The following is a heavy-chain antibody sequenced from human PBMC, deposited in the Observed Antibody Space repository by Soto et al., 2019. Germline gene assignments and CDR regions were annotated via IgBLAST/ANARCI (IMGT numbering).Heavy chain of an antibody. J-gene: IGHJ4*02. D-gene: IGHD3-16*01. CDR2: ISATGGGT. Sequence: GGSLRLSCAASGFIFSSFGMSWVRQAPGKGLEWVSLISATGGGTYYADSVKGRFTISRDNSHNTLYLQVHSLTAEDTAVYYCAKDRRAGGNSAFYFDFWGQGAQVTVSS. CDR1: GFIFSSFG. CDR3: AKDRRAGGNSAFYFDF. V-gene: IGHV3-23*01.